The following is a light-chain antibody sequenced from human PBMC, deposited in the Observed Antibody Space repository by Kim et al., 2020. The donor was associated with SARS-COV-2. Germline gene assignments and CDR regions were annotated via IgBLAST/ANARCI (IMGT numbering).Light chain of an antibody. Sequence: QPVTIPGTGTSSDVGGYNFVSWYQHHPGRAPKLMIHAVSKRPSGVPDRFSGSKSGNTASLTISGLQAEDEADYYCCSYAGSNPSKVFGTGTKVTVL. CDR1: SSDVGGYNF. V-gene: IGLV2-11*01. CDR2: AVS. CDR3: CSYAGSNPSKV. J-gene: IGLJ1*01.